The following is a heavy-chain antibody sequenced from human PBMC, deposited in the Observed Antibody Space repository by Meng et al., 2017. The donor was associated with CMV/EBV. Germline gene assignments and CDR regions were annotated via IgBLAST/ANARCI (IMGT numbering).Heavy chain of an antibody. CDR3: ARDSRDYDFWSGRRRYYYYGMDV. CDR2: INSDGSST. V-gene: IGHV3-74*01. CDR1: GFTFSSYW. Sequence: GESLKISCAASGFTFSSYWMHWVRQAPGKGLVWVSRINSDGSSTSYADSVKGRFTISRDNAKNTLYLQMNSLRAEDTAVYYCARDSRDYDFWSGRRRYYYYGMDVWGQGTTVTVSS. D-gene: IGHD3-3*01. J-gene: IGHJ6*02.